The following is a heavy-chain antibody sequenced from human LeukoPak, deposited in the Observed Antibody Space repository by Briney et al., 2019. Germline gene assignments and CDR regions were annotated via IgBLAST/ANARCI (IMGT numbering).Heavy chain of an antibody. CDR3: ARDRRYNWNWSLWY. CDR1: GYTFTGYY. CDR2: INPNSGGT. Sequence: ASVKASCKASGYTFTGYYMHWVRQAPGQGLEWMGRINPNSGGTNYAQKFQGRVTMTRDTSISTAYMELSRLRSDDTAVYYCARDRRYNWNWSLWYWGQGTLVTVSS. J-gene: IGHJ4*02. D-gene: IGHD1-7*01. V-gene: IGHV1-2*06.